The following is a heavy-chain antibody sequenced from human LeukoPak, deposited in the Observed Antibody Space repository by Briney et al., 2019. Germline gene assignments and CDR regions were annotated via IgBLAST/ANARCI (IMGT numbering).Heavy chain of an antibody. J-gene: IGHJ4*02. Sequence: GASVKVSCKASGYTFIGYYMHWVRQAPGQGLEWMGRINPNSGGTNYAQKFQGRVTMTRDTSISTAYMELSRLRSDDTAVYYCARSIWGSPSDYWGQGTLVTVSS. CDR2: INPNSGGT. D-gene: IGHD7-27*01. CDR1: GYTFIGYY. V-gene: IGHV1-2*06. CDR3: ARSIWGSPSDY.